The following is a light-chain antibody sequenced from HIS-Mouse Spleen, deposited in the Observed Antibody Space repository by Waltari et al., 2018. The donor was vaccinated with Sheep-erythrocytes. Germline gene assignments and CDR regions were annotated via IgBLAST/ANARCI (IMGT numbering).Light chain of an antibody. V-gene: IGLV2-8*01. CDR3: SSYAGSNNWV. CDR1: ISDAGGSNY. J-gene: IGLJ3*02. Sequence: QSALTQPPSASGSPGQSVTISCTGTISDAGGSNYVCWYQQHPSKAPTLMIYGVSKRPSGVPDRFSGSKSGNTASLTVSGLQAEDEADYYCSSYAGSNNWVFGGGTKLTVL. CDR2: GVS.